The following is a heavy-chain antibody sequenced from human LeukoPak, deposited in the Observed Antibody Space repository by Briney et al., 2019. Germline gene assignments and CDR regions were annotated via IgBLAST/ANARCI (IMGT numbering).Heavy chain of an antibody. D-gene: IGHD6-19*01. CDR3: ARAAAGIAVAEPLEY. CDR2: ISAYNGNT. Sequence: GVSVKVSCKASGYTFTSYGISWVRQAPGQGLEWMGWISAYNGNTNYAQKLQGRVTMTTDTSTSTAYMELRSLRSDDTAVYHCARAAAGIAVAEPLEYWGQGTLVTVSS. V-gene: IGHV1-18*01. J-gene: IGHJ4*02. CDR1: GYTFTSYG.